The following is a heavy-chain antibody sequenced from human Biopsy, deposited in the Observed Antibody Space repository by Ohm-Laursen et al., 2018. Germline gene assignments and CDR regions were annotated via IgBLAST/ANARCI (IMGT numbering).Heavy chain of an antibody. CDR3: ARVNVDRVSIIID. D-gene: IGHD5/OR15-5a*01. Sequence: SQTLSLTCTVSGGSISSGNDYWSWIRQHPGKGLEWIGYIYYSGSTYYTPSLKSRVIISLDTSKNQFSLKLSSVIAADTAVYYCARVNVDRVSIIIDWGQGTLVTVSS. CDR2: IYYSGST. J-gene: IGHJ4*02. CDR1: GGSISSGNDY. V-gene: IGHV4-31*03.